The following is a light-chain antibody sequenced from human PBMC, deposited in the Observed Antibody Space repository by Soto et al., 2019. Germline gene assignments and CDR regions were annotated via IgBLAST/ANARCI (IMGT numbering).Light chain of an antibody. CDR1: SSNIGAGYD. CDR3: QSYDSSLSVGV. CDR2: GNS. J-gene: IGLJ1*01. Sequence: QSVLTQPPSVSGAPGQRVTISCTGSSSNIGAGYDVHWYQQLPGTAPKLLIYGNSNRPSGVPDRFSGSKSGSSDSLAITGLQAEDEADYYCQSYDSSLSVGVFGTGTKVTVL. V-gene: IGLV1-40*01.